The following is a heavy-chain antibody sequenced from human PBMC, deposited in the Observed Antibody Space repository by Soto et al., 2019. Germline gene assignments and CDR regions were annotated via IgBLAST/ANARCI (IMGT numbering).Heavy chain of an antibody. J-gene: IGHJ6*02. CDR1: GVTFSSYA. V-gene: IGHV1-69*13. Sequence: SVKVSCKASGVTFSSYAISWVRQAPGQGLEWMGGIIPIFGTANYAQKFQGRVTITADESTSTAYMELSSLRSEDTAVYYCARGIVVVTAIRPFYYGMDVWGQGTTVTVSS. CDR2: IIPIFGTA. CDR3: ARGIVVVTAIRPFYYGMDV. D-gene: IGHD2-21*02.